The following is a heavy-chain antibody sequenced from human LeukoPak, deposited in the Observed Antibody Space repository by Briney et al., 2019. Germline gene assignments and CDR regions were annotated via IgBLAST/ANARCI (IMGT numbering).Heavy chain of an antibody. CDR3: ASSSRGAFDI. J-gene: IGHJ3*02. Sequence: SETLSLTCTVSGGSFSGYYWSWIRQPPGKGLEWIGEINHSGSTNYNPSLKSRVTISVDTSKNQFSLKLSSVTAADTAVYYCASSSRGAFDIWGRGTMVTVSS. CDR2: INHSGST. CDR1: GGSFSGYY. D-gene: IGHD3-10*01. V-gene: IGHV4-34*01.